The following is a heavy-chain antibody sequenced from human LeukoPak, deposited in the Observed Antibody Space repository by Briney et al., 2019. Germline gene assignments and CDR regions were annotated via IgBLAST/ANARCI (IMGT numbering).Heavy chain of an antibody. CDR1: GYTFTGYY. D-gene: IGHD2-8*01. J-gene: IGHJ5*01. CDR3: TRDNGGFSRFDP. V-gene: IGHV1-46*01. Sequence: ASVKVSCKASGYTFTGYYMHWVRQAPGEGLEWMGIFNPNGGAATYAQKFEGRVTMTMDMSTSTFYMDVSSLKSEDTAVYYCTRDNGGFSRFDPWGQGTLVTVSS. CDR2: FNPNGGAA.